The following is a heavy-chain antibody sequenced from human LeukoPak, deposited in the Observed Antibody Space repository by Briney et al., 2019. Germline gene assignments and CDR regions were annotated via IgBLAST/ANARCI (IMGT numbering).Heavy chain of an antibody. J-gene: IGHJ4*02. D-gene: IGHD1-26*01. CDR3: ARGGRGSYYFDY. V-gene: IGHV3-33*01. CDR2: IWYDGSNK. CDR1: GFTFSSYG. Sequence: PGRSLRLSCAASGFTFSSYGMHWVRQAPGKGLEWVAVIWYDGSNKYYADSVKGRFTISRDNSKNTLYLQMNSLSAEDTAVYYCARGGRGSYYFDYWGQGTLVTVSS.